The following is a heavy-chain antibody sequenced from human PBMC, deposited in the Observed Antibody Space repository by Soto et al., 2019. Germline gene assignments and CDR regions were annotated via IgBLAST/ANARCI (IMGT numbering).Heavy chain of an antibody. CDR2: ISGNRGAI. V-gene: IGHV3-9*01. CDR3: AKEALAVTGIDY. CDR1: GFTFDDYA. J-gene: IGHJ4*02. Sequence: EVQVVESGGGLVQPGRSLRLSCAASGFTFDDYAMHWVRQVPGKGLEWVSGISGNRGAIAYADSVKGRFTISRDNARNSLFLQMNSLRTEDTALYYCAKEALAVTGIDYWGQGTLVTVSS. D-gene: IGHD6-19*01.